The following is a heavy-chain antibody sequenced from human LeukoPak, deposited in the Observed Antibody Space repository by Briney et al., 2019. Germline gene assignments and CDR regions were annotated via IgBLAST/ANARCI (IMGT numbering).Heavy chain of an antibody. D-gene: IGHD2-21*02. CDR1: GYTFTSYY. CDR3: AREDSSYCGGDCYSRYFQH. V-gene: IGHV1-46*01. J-gene: IGHJ1*01. Sequence: ASVKVSCKASGYTFTSYYMHWVRQAPGQGLEWMGIINPSGGSTSYAQKFQGRVTMTRDTSTSTVYMGLSSLRSEDTAVYYCAREDSSYCGGDCYSRYFQHWGQGTPVTVSS. CDR2: INPSGGST.